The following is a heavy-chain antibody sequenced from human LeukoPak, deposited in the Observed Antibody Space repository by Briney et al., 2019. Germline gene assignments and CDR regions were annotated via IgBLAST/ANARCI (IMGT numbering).Heavy chain of an antibody. CDR2: ISAYNGNT. CDR3: ARVRSGYDPADY. Sequence: ASVKVSCKASGYTFTSYGISWVRQAPGQGLEWMGWISAYNGNTNYAQKLQGRVTMTTDTSTSTAYMELRSLRSDDTAVYYCARVRSGYDPADYWGQGSLVTVSS. CDR1: GYTFTSYG. D-gene: IGHD5-12*01. V-gene: IGHV1-18*01. J-gene: IGHJ4*02.